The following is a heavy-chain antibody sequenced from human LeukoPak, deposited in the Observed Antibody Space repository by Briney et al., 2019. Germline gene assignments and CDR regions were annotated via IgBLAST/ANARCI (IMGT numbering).Heavy chain of an antibody. CDR1: GNIFTNYW. V-gene: IGHV5-51*01. CDR2: IYPDDSDT. D-gene: IGHD6-19*01. J-gene: IGHJ4*02. CDR3: ASLPRGSSGWNYFDY. Sequence: GESLKISCKASGNIFTNYWIGWVRQLPGKGLEWMGIIYPDDSDTRYSPSFQGQVTISVDKSISTAYLQWSSLKASDTAMYYCASLPRGSSGWNYFDYWGQGTLVTVSS.